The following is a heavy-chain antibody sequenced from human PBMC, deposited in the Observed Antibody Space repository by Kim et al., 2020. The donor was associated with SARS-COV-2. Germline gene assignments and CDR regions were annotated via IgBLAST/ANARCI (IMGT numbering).Heavy chain of an antibody. Sequence: ASVKVSCKASGYTFTSYDINWVRQATGQGLEWMGWMNPNSGNTGYAQKFQGRVTMTRNTSISTAYMELSSLRSEDTAVYYCARVGGYCSGGSCSYYYYYGMDVWGQGTTVTVSS. V-gene: IGHV1-8*01. CDR2: MNPNSGNT. D-gene: IGHD2-15*01. CDR3: ARVGGYCSGGSCSYYYYYGMDV. CDR1: GYTFTSYD. J-gene: IGHJ6*02.